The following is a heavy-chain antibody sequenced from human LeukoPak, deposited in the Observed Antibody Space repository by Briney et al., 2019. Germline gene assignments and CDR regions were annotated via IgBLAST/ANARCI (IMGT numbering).Heavy chain of an antibody. CDR3: VYQLELLPRVDY. CDR2: ISGDSGNS. V-gene: IGHV1-18*01. D-gene: IGHD1-7*01. CDR1: GYSFATYG. Sequence: ASVKVSCKASGYSFATYGITWVRQAPGQGLEWMGWISGDSGNSNYAQKVQGRVTITTDESTSTAYMELSSLRSEDTAVYYCVYQLELLPRVDYWGQGTLVTVSS. J-gene: IGHJ4*02.